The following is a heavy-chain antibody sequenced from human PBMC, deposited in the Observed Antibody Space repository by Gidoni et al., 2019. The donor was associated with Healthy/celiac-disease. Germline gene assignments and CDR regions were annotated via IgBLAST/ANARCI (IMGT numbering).Heavy chain of an antibody. CDR3: AEGSGWLPPYY. D-gene: IGHD6-19*01. CDR2: INPSGGRT. J-gene: IGHJ4*02. CDR1: GYTFTSYY. Sequence: QVQLVQSGAEVKKPGASVKVSCKASGYTFTSYYMHWVRQAPGQGLEWMGIINPSGGRTSYAQKFQGRVNMTRDTSTSTVYMELSSLRAEDTAVYYCAEGSGWLPPYYWGQGTLVTVSS. V-gene: IGHV1-46*01.